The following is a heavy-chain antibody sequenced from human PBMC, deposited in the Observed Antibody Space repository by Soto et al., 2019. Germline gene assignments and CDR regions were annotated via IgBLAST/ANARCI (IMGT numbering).Heavy chain of an antibody. CDR3: ARDGRYCSSTSCYYYYYYGMDV. D-gene: IGHD2-2*01. V-gene: IGHV3-33*01. CDR2: IWYDGSNK. Sequence: QSGGSLRLSCAASGFTFSSYGMHWVRQAPGKGLEWVAVIWYDGSNKYYADSVKGRFTISRDNSKNTLYLQMNSLRAEDTAVYYCARDGRYCSSTSCYYYYYYGMDVWGQGTTVTVSS. J-gene: IGHJ6*02. CDR1: GFTFSSYG.